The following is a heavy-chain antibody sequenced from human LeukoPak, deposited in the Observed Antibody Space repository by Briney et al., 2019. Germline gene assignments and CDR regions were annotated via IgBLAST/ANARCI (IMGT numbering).Heavy chain of an antibody. D-gene: IGHD6-13*01. CDR1: GFTFSSYW. CDR3: ARDEGSSGYPIDY. J-gene: IGHJ4*02. V-gene: IGHV3-74*01. CDR2: INRGGSGT. Sequence: GGSLRLSCTASGFTFSSYWMDWVGQAPGEGLVWVSRINRGGSGTTYADSVKGRFTISRDNAKNTLYLQMNSLRAEDTAVYYCARDEGSSGYPIDYWGQGTLVTVSS.